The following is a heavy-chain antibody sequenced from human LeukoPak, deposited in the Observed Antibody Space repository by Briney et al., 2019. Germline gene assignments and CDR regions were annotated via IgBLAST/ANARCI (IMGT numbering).Heavy chain of an antibody. CDR2: ISTNGVNI. V-gene: IGHV3-48*03. D-gene: IGHD3-10*01. Sequence: GGSLRLSCAASGFTFSSYEMNWVRQAPGKGLEWLSYISTNGVNIHYADSVKGRFTISRDNAKNSLYLQMNSLRAEDTAVYYCARHTITMVRGVLYYFDYWGQGTLVTVSS. J-gene: IGHJ4*02. CDR1: GFTFSSYE. CDR3: ARHTITMVRGVLYYFDY.